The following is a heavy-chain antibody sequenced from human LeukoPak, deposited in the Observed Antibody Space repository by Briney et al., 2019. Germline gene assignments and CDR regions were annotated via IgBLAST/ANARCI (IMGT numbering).Heavy chain of an antibody. CDR2: VYGGDTT. CDR3: AKNPKAVTISGVPSQGY. J-gene: IGHJ4*02. D-gene: IGHD3-3*01. V-gene: IGHV3-53*05. Sequence: PGGSLRLSCAASGSSGTTNYMSWVRQAPGKGLEFVSIVYGGDTTVYADSVKGRFTISRDTSKNTLFLQMSALKTEDTAVYYCAKNPKAVTISGVPSQGYWGQGTLVTVSS. CDR1: GSSGTTNY.